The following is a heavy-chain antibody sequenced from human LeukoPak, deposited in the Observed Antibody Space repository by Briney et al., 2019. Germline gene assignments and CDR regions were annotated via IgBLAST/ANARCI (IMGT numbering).Heavy chain of an antibody. D-gene: IGHD2-2*01. Sequence: ASVKVSCKASGYTFTSYDINWMRQATGQGLEWMGWMNPNSGNTGYAQKFQGRVTMTRNTSISTAYMELSSLRSDDTAVYYCARGQLRYYYYYMDVWGKGTTVTVSS. CDR1: GYTFTSYD. J-gene: IGHJ6*03. CDR2: MNPNSGNT. CDR3: ARGQLRYYYYYMDV. V-gene: IGHV1-8*01.